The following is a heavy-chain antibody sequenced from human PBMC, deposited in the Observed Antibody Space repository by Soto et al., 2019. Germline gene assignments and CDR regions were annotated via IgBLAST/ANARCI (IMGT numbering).Heavy chain of an antibody. CDR3: AKQLRLLAGFDS. CDR2: LTGSAGRT. V-gene: IGHV3-23*01. Sequence: GGSLRLSWVASGFPFSDYAMSWVRQAPGKGLEWVSGLTGSAGRTNYADSVKGRFTVSRDNSKNTVYLQMNSLRAEDTALYYCAKQLRLLAGFDSWGRGTQVTVSS. J-gene: IGHJ4*02. D-gene: IGHD3-16*01. CDR1: GFPFSDYA.